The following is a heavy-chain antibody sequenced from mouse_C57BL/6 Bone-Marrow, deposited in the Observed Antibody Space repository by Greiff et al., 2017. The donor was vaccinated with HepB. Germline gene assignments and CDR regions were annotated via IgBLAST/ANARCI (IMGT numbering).Heavy chain of an antibody. V-gene: IGHV5-4*01. CDR3: ARDPPYSKGYFDY. Sequence: EVQLQESGGGLVKPGGSLKLSCAASGFTFSSYAMSWVRQTPEKRLEWVATISDGGSYTYYPDNVKGRFTISRDNAKNNLYLQMSHLKSEDTAMYYCARDPPYSKGYFDYWGQGTTLTVSS. CDR2: ISDGGSYT. D-gene: IGHD2-5*01. J-gene: IGHJ2*01. CDR1: GFTFSSYA.